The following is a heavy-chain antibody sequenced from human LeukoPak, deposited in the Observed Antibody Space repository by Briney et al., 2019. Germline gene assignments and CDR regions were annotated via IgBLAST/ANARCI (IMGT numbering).Heavy chain of an antibody. J-gene: IGHJ6*02. CDR3: TTERNWELLRPYGLDI. V-gene: IGHV3-15*01. CDR2: IRSKIEGERT. Sequence: GGSLRLSCAASGFNFNYVWMDWVRQAPGKGLEWVGRIRSKIEGERTDYAAPVKGRFTISRDDSKTTLYLHMNSLKTEDSAVYYCTTERNWELLRPYGLDIWGQGTTVTVSS. D-gene: IGHD1-26*01. CDR1: GFNFNYVW.